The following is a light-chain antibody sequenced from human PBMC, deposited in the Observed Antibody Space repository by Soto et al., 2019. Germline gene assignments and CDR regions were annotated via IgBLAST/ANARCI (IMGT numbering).Light chain of an antibody. CDR1: SSNIGTNP. CDR3: AAWDDSLNGHV. CDR2: TNY. J-gene: IGLJ1*01. Sequence: QSVLTQPPSASSTPGQRVPISCSGSSSNIGTNPVNWYQQLPGTAPKLLIYTNYQRPSGVPDRFSGSKSGTSASLAISGLQSVDEADYYCAAWDDSLNGHVFGTGTKVTVL. V-gene: IGLV1-44*01.